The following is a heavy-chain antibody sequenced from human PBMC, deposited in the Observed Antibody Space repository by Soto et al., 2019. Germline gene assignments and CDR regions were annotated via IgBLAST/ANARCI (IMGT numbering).Heavy chain of an antibody. J-gene: IGHJ5*02. CDR1: GGSISSSSYY. CDR3: ARQYRSHIMIFGVVILNWFDP. V-gene: IGHV4-39*01. CDR2: IYYSGST. D-gene: IGHD3-3*01. Sequence: PSETLSLTCTVSGGSISSSSYYWGWIRQPPGKGLEWIGSIYYSGSTYYNPSLKSRVTISVDTSKNQFSLKLSSVTAADTAVYYCARQYRSHIMIFGVVILNWFDPWGQGTLVTVSS.